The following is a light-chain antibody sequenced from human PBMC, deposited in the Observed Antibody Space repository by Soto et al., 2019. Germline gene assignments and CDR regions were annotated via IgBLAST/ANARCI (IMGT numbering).Light chain of an antibody. Sequence: DVQLTQAPSTLSASVGDRVTITCRASQSIGNWLAWYQQKPGKAPNLLIYAASTLQSGVPSRFSGSGSDTEFTLTISSLQPEDFATYYCQQLNNYPLTFGGGTKVDIK. CDR2: AAS. J-gene: IGKJ4*01. V-gene: IGKV1-5*01. CDR3: QQLNNYPLT. CDR1: QSIGNW.